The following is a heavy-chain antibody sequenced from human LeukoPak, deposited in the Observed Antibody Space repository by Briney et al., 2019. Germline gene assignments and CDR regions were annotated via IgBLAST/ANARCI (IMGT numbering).Heavy chain of an antibody. CDR1: GFTFSSYS. CDR3: ARDQENWNEEYYYYYYMDV. CDR2: ISSSGSTI. J-gene: IGHJ6*03. Sequence: PGGSLRLSCAASGFTFSSYSMNWVRQAPGKGLEWVSYISSSGSTIYYADSVKGRFTISRDNAKNSLYLQMNSLRAEDTAVYYCARDQENWNEEYYYYYYMDVRGKGTTVTVSS. D-gene: IGHD1-1*01. V-gene: IGHV3-48*04.